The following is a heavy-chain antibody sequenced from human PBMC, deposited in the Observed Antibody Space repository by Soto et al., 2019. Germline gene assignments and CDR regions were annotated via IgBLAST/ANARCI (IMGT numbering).Heavy chain of an antibody. D-gene: IGHD6-25*01. CDR1: GGSLSSYY. V-gene: IGHV4-59*01. CDR3: GSVRPSGYVLS. J-gene: IGHJ5*02. Sequence: SATLSITCTVSGGSLSSYYWTWIRQSPGKGLEWIGYVYFSGNTNYNPPLKSRVTISIDTSKNQFSLRLASVTAADTAFYYCGSVRPSGYVLSWGQGTLVTVS. CDR2: VYFSGNT.